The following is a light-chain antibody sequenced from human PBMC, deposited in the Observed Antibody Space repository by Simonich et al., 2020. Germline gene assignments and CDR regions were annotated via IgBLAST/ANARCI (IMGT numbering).Light chain of an antibody. Sequence: NFMLTQPHSVSESPGKTVTISCTRSSGSIASNYVKWYQPRPGSSPTTVIYEDNQRPSAVPDRFSGSIDSSSNSASLTISGLKTEDEADYYCQSYDSSNQVFGGGTKLTVL. CDR2: EDN. J-gene: IGLJ3*02. V-gene: IGLV6-57*01. CDR1: SGSIASNY. CDR3: QSYDSSNQV.